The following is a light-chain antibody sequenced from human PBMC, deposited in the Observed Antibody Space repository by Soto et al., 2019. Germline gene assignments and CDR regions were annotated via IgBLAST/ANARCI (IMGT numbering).Light chain of an antibody. CDR2: DVT. Sequence: QSVLTQPRSVSGSPGQSVTISCAGTSSDVGGYNYVSSYQQHPGKAPKLMIYDVTKRPAGVPDRFSGSKSGNTASLSISGLQAEDEAAYYCCSYAGSYTVVFGGGTKLTVL. CDR1: SSDVGGYNY. V-gene: IGLV2-11*01. CDR3: CSYAGSYTVV. J-gene: IGLJ2*01.